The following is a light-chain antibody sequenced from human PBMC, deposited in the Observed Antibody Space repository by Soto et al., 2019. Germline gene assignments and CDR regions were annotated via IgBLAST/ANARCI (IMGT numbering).Light chain of an antibody. V-gene: IGLV2-14*01. CDR2: NVN. CDR3: QSYDSSLSAPYV. J-gene: IGLJ1*01. Sequence: QSALTQSASVSGSPGQSITISCTGTSSDVGNYNYVSWYQQHPGEVPKLIIFNVNNRPSGVPDRFSGSKSGPSASLAITGLQADDEADYYCQSYDSSLSAPYVFGTGTKVTVL. CDR1: SSDVGNYNY.